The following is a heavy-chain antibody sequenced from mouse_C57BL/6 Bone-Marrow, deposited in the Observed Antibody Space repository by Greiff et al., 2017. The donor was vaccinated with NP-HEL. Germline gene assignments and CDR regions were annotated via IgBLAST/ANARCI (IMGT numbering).Heavy chain of an antibody. J-gene: IGHJ2*01. CDR1: GYTFTSYW. CDR3: AREGYGSHFDY. V-gene: IGHV1-69*01. CDR2: IDPSDSYT. D-gene: IGHD1-1*01. Sequence: QVQLKQSGAELVMPGASVKLSCKASGYTFTSYWMHWVKQRPGQGLEWIGEIDPSDSYTNYNQKFKGKSTLTVDKSSSTAYMQLSSLTSEDSAVYYCAREGYGSHFDYWGQGTTLTVSA.